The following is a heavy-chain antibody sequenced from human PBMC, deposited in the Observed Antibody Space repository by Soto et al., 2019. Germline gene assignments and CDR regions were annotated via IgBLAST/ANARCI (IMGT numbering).Heavy chain of an antibody. Sequence: SVKVSCKASGGTFSSYAISWVRQAPGQGLEWMGGIIPIFGTANYAQKFQGRVTITADESTSTAYMELSSLRSEDTAVYYCARLTNTYYYYYGMDVWGQGTTVTVSS. J-gene: IGHJ6*02. V-gene: IGHV1-69*13. CDR3: ARLTNTYYYYYGMDV. D-gene: IGHD2-2*02. CDR2: IIPIFGTA. CDR1: GGTFSSYA.